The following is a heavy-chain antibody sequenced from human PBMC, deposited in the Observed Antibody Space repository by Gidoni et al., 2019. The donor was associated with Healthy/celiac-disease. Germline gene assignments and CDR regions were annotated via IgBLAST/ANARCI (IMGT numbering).Heavy chain of an antibody. V-gene: IGHV4-39*01. J-gene: IGHJ4*02. Sequence: GLEWIGSIYYSGSTYYNPSLKSRVTISVDTSKNQFSLKLSSVTAADTAVYYCARGKAPPPLYSSGTRPFDYWGQGTLVTVSS. CDR3: ARGKAPPPLYSSGTRPFDY. CDR2: IYYSGST. D-gene: IGHD6-19*01.